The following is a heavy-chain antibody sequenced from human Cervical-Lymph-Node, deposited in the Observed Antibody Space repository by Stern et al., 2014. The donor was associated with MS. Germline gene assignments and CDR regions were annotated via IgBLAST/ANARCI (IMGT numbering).Heavy chain of an antibody. J-gene: IGHJ4*02. Sequence: VQLVESGPGLLKPSQTLSLTCTVSGDSISSGAYYWSWIRQRPRRGLEWIGYIFYSGSTHYSPSLKSRLTISVDTSKSQFSLELSSVTAADTAIYFCARGAFNWSDYFDSWGQGTLVTVSS. CDR1: GDSISSGAYY. V-gene: IGHV4-31*03. CDR3: ARGAFNWSDYFDS. D-gene: IGHD1-20*01. CDR2: IFYSGST.